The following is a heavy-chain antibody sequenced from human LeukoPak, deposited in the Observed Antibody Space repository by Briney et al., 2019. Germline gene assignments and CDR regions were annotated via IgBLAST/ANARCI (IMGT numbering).Heavy chain of an antibody. J-gene: IGHJ4*02. Sequence: GGSLRLSCAASGFTFSSYAMSWVRQAPGKGLGWVSAISGSGGSTYYADSVKGRFTISRDNSKNTLYLQMNSLRAEDTAVYYCAKDTTLGYSSGWYKGSEAYWGQGTLVTVSS. CDR3: AKDTTLGYSSGWYKGSEAY. D-gene: IGHD6-19*01. CDR1: GFTFSSYA. V-gene: IGHV3-23*01. CDR2: ISGSGGST.